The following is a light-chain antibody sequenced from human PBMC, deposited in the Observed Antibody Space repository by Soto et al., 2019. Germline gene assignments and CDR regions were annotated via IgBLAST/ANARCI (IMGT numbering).Light chain of an antibody. CDR3: QQYNTFSRT. Sequence: DIQMTQSPSTLSASVGDRVTITCRASLSISSLLAWYQQKPGKAPKLLIYDASSLESGVPSRFSGSGSGTEFTLTISSLQPDDFATYYCQQYNTFSRTFGQGTKVDIK. V-gene: IGKV1-5*01. CDR1: LSISSL. CDR2: DAS. J-gene: IGKJ1*01.